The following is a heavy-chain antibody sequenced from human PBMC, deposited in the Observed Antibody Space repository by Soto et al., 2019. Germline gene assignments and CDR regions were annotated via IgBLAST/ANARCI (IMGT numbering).Heavy chain of an antibody. CDR1: GGTFRPYT. V-gene: IGHV1-69*08. Sequence: QVQLVQSGAEVKKPGSSGKVSCKASGGTFRPYTVNWVRQAPGQGLEWMGRIIPFIGVTNYAQKFQARVTLTADTSTTMAYMELIGLRFEDTVVYFCARDWESTVSTWSVGACWGRGTMVTVSS. CDR3: ARDWESTVSTWSVGAC. D-gene: IGHD1-26*01. CDR2: IIPFIGVT. J-gene: IGHJ4*02.